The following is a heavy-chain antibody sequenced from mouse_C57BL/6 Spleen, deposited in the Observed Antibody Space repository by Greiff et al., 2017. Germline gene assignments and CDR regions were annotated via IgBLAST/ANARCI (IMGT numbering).Heavy chain of an antibody. CDR2: IWSGGSA. CDR3: AREGGYCNFYAMDY. J-gene: IGHJ4*01. V-gene: IGHV2-2*01. CDR1: GFSLTSYG. Sequence: QVQLQESGPGIVQPSPSLSITCTVSGFSLTSYGVNWVSQSPGKGLEWLGVIWSGGSAAYNAAVISRLSISKDDSKSQVFFKMNSQQADETAIYYCAREGGYCNFYAMDYWGQGTSVTVSS. D-gene: IGHD2-10*02.